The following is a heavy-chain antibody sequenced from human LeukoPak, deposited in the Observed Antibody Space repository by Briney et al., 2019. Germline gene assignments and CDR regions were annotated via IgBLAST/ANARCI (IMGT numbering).Heavy chain of an antibody. CDR2: ISGSGGST. Sequence: PGGSLRLSCAASGFTYSSYPMNWVRQAPGKGLEWVSAISGSGGSTYYADSVKGRFTISRDNSKNTLYLQMNSLRAEDTAVYYCAKPYLGELLYPFFDYWGQGTLVTVSS. J-gene: IGHJ4*02. CDR1: GFTYSSYP. D-gene: IGHD3-10*01. V-gene: IGHV3-23*01. CDR3: AKPYLGELLYPFFDY.